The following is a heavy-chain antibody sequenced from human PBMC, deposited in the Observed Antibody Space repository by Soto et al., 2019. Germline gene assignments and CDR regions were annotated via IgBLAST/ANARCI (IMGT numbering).Heavy chain of an antibody. CDR2: IIPIFGTA. D-gene: IGHD6-6*01. V-gene: IGHV1-69*12. CDR3: ARYGSSSSFYYDYYGMDV. CDR1: GGTFSSYA. Sequence: QVQLVQSGAEVKKPGSSVKVSCKASGGTFSSYAISWVRQAPGQGLEWMGGIIPIFGTANYAQKFQGRVTITADESTSTAYMDRSSLRSEDTAVYSCARYGSSSSFYYDYYGMDVWGQGTTVTVSS. J-gene: IGHJ6*02.